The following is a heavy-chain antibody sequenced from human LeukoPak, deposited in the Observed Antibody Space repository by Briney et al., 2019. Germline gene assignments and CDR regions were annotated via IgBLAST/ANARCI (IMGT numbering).Heavy chain of an antibody. Sequence: SVKVSCKASGGTFSSYAISWVRQAPGQGLEWMGGIIPIFCTANYAKKFQGRVTITADESTSTAYMELSSLRSEDTAVYYCARGPKHSEPKRGYSGYDYYFDYWGQGTLVTVSS. D-gene: IGHD5-12*01. CDR1: GGTFSSYA. CDR2: IIPIFCTA. CDR3: ARGPKHSEPKRGYSGYDYYFDY. J-gene: IGHJ4*02. V-gene: IGHV1-69*13.